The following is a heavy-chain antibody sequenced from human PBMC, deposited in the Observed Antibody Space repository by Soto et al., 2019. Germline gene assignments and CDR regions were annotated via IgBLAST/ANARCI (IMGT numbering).Heavy chain of an antibody. Sequence: SQTLSLTCAISGYSVSSNSAAWNWIRQCPSRGLECLGRTYYRSNWYKDYAVSVKSRITIKPDTSKNQFSLQLSSVTPEDTAVYYCGRGDTSGWSRGRFAYWAQGTIVTVSS. CDR2: TYYRSNWYK. V-gene: IGHV6-1*01. J-gene: IGHJ4*02. CDR1: GYSVSSNSAA. D-gene: IGHD6-19*01. CDR3: GRGDTSGWSRGRFAY.